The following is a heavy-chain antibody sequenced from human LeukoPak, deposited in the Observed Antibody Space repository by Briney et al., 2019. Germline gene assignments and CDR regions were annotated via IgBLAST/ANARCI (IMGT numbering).Heavy chain of an antibody. V-gene: IGHV4-59*11. Sequence: SETLSLTCAVSGYSISSHYWAWIRQTPEKGLEWIGYISYTGSTSYNPSLKSRLTISLDTPKNHFPLKLPSVSSADTAVYYCARGVVQLFLPLFDYWGEGIQVTVSS. D-gene: IGHD6-6*01. CDR3: ARGVVQLFLPLFDY. CDR2: ISYTGST. J-gene: IGHJ4*02. CDR1: GYSISSHY.